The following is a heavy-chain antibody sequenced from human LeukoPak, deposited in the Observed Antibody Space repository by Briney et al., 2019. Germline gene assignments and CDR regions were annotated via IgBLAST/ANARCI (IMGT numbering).Heavy chain of an antibody. D-gene: IGHD3-22*01. CDR2: IYSGDST. V-gene: IGHV3-66*01. Sequence: GSLRLSCATSGFTVINSYMTWVRQAPGEGLEWVSVIYSGDSTYYADSVKGRFTISRDNSKNTLYLQMNSLTAEDTAVYYCARGTTLLPDFDYWGQGTLVTVSS. J-gene: IGHJ4*02. CDR3: ARGTTLLPDFDY. CDR1: GFTVINSY.